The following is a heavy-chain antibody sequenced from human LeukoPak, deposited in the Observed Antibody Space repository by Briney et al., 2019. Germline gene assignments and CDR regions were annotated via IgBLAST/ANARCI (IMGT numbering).Heavy chain of an antibody. CDR3: ATVRSSGWFPSPNYYYYGMDV. Sequence: ASVKVSCKVSGYTLTELSMHWVRQAPGKGLEWMGGFDPEDGETIYAQKFQGRVTMTEDTSTDTAYMELSSLRSEDTAVYYCATVRSSGWFPSPNYYYYGMDVWGQGTLVTVSS. CDR2: FDPEDGET. D-gene: IGHD6-19*01. CDR1: GYTLTELS. J-gene: IGHJ6*02. V-gene: IGHV1-24*01.